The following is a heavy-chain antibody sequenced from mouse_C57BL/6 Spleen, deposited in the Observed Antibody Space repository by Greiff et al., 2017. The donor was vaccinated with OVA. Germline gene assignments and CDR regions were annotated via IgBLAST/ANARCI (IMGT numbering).Heavy chain of an antibody. Sequence: DVKLVESGGGLVKPGGSLKLSCAASGFTFSDYGMHWVRQAPEKGLEWVAYISSGSSTIYYADTVKGRFTISRDNAKNTLFLQMTSLRSEDTAMYYCARPGIVATDFDYWGQGTTLTVSS. V-gene: IGHV5-17*01. D-gene: IGHD1-1*01. J-gene: IGHJ2*01. CDR1: GFTFSDYG. CDR3: ARPGIVATDFDY. CDR2: ISSGSSTI.